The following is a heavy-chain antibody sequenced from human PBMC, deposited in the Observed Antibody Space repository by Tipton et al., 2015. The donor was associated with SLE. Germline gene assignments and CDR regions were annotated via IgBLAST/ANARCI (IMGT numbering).Heavy chain of an antibody. J-gene: IGHJ3*02. V-gene: IGHV4-39*07. Sequence: TLSLTCTVSGGSISSSSYYWGWIRQPPGKGLEWIGSIYYSGSTYYNPSLKSRVTISVDTSKNQFSLQLNSVTPEDTAVYYCARAGGTVTTEMNAFDIWGQGTMVTVSS. CDR2: IYYSGST. D-gene: IGHD4-17*01. CDR3: ARAGGTVTTEMNAFDI. CDR1: GGSISSSSYY.